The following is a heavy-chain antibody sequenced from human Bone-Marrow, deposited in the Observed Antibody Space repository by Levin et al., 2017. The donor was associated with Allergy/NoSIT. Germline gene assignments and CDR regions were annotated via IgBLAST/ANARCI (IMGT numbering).Heavy chain of an antibody. J-gene: IGHJ6*03. D-gene: IGHD3-10*01. Sequence: GESLKISCAASGFTFSSYGMHWVRQAPGKGLEWVAVISYDGSNKYYADSVKGRFTISRDNSKNTLYLQMNSLRAEDTAVYYCAKDRRVISYMDVWGKGTTVTVSS. CDR2: ISYDGSNK. CDR3: AKDRRVISYMDV. CDR1: GFTFSSYG. V-gene: IGHV3-30*18.